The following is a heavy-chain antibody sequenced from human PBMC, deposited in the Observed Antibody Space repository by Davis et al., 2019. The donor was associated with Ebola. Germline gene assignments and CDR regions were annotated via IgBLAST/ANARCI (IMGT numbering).Heavy chain of an antibody. CDR3: PRGPTYYYGMDV. Sequence: MPSETLSLTCAVYGGSFSGYYWSWLRQPPGKGLEWIGEIYHRGSTNYNPFLKSRVTISVDTSKNQFSLKLSSVTAADTAVYYCPRGPTYYYGMDVWGQGTTVTVSS. J-gene: IGHJ6*02. CDR1: GGSFSGYY. CDR2: IYHRGST. V-gene: IGHV4-34*01.